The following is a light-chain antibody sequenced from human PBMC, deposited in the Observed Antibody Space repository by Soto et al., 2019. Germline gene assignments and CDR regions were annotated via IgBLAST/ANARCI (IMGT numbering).Light chain of an antibody. Sequence: QSALTQPASVSGSPGQSITISCTGTSSDVGSYKFVSWYQQHPGKAPKLMIYEGSKRPSGVSNRFSGSKSGNTASLTISGLQAEDEADYYCCSYTSSYTYVFGTGTKLTVL. CDR1: SSDVGSYKF. J-gene: IGLJ1*01. CDR3: CSYTSSYTYV. V-gene: IGLV2-23*01. CDR2: EGS.